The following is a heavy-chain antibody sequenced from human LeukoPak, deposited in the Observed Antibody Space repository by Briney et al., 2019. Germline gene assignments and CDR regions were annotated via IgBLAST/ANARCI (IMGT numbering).Heavy chain of an antibody. J-gene: IGHJ3*01. V-gene: IGHV3-21*01. Sequence: GGSLRLSCAASGFTFSRNNMNWVRQAPGKGLEWVSSISSSSSYIYYAHSVKGRFIISRDNAKNSLYLQMNSLRAEDTAVYYCARGVYAFDVWGQGTLITVSS. CDR2: ISSSSSYI. CDR1: GFTFSRNN. D-gene: IGHD2-8*01. CDR3: ARGVYAFDV.